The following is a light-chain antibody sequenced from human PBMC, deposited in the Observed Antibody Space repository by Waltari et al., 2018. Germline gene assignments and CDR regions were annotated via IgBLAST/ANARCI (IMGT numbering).Light chain of an antibody. Sequence: IVSSQSPPRLPFSPAETVTLSCRASQSVSSDLAWFQQKPGQAPRLLIYDASHRATGIPARFSGSGSGTDFTLTISSLEPEDFAVYYCQQRATWPPRCTFGQGTKLEIK. V-gene: IGKV3-11*01. J-gene: IGKJ2*02. CDR2: DAS. CDR3: QQRATWPPRCT. CDR1: QSVSSD.